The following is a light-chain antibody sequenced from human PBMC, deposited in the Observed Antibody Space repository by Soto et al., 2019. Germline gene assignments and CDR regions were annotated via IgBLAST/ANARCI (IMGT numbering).Light chain of an antibody. CDR2: DGS. J-gene: IGLJ1*01. V-gene: IGLV2-14*01. Sequence: QSALTQPASVSGSPGQSITISCTGTSSDVGGYNYVSWYQQHPGKAPKLMIYDGSNRPSGVSNRFSGSKSGNTASLTISGLQAEDEAEYYCSSYTSSSLYVFGTGTKLTVL. CDR3: SSYTSSSLYV. CDR1: SSDVGGYNY.